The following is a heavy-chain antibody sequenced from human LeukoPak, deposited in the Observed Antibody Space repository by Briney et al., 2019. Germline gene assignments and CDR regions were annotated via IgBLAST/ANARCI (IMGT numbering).Heavy chain of an antibody. CDR1: GGSFSGYY. V-gene: IGHV4-34*01. CDR3: ARGLRDTMVRGVIAYYYYMDV. Sequence: SETLSLTCAVYGGSFSGYYWSWIRQPPGKGLEWIGEINHSGSTNYNPSLKSRVTISVDTSKNQFSLKLSSVAAADTAVYYCARGLRDTMVRGVIAYYYYMDVWGKGTTVTISS. J-gene: IGHJ6*03. D-gene: IGHD3-10*01. CDR2: INHSGST.